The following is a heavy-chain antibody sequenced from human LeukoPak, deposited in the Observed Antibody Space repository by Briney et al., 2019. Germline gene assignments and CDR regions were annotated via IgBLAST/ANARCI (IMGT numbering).Heavy chain of an antibody. CDR2: IYYSGST. Sequence: PSETLSLTRTVSGGSISSSSYYWGWIRQPPGKGLEWIGSIYYSGSTYYNPSLKSRVTISVDTSKNQFSLKLSSVTAADTAVYYCARGRYYDSSGYQYLNFDYWGQGTLVTVSS. CDR3: ARGRYYDSSGYQYLNFDY. V-gene: IGHV4-39*07. D-gene: IGHD3-22*01. CDR1: GGSISSSSYY. J-gene: IGHJ4*02.